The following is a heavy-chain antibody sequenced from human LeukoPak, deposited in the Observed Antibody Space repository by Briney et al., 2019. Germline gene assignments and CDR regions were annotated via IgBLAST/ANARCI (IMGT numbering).Heavy chain of an antibody. J-gene: IGHJ4*02. V-gene: IGHV4-61*02. CDR1: GGSISRGSYY. CDR2: IYTSGSA. D-gene: IGHD2-21*02. Sequence: SETLSLTCTVSGGSISRGSYYWSWIRQPAGKGLEWIGRIYTSGSANYDPSLKSRVTITVDTSKNQFSLNLSSVTAADTAVYYCARDLGGGDGGDWGQGTLVTVSS. CDR3: ARDLGGGDGGD.